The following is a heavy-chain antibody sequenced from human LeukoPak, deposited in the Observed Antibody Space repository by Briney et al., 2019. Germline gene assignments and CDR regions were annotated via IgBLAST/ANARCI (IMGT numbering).Heavy chain of an antibody. CDR1: GYSISSGYY. J-gene: IGHJ4*02. CDR2: IYHSGYT. Sequence: PSETLSLTCTVSGYSISSGYYWGWIRQPPRKGLEWIGNIYHSGYTYYNPSLKSRVTISVDTSKNQFSLKLRSVTAADTAVYYCTTRTGYGDFYYFDYWGQGTLVTVSS. D-gene: IGHD4-17*01. V-gene: IGHV4-38-2*02. CDR3: TTRTGYGDFYYFDY.